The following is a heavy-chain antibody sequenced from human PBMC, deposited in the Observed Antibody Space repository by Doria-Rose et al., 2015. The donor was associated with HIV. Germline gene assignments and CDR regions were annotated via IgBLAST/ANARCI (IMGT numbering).Heavy chain of an antibody. CDR2: IFSDDER. V-gene: IGHV2-26*01. J-gene: IGHJ4*02. Sequence: QVTLKESGPVLVKPTETLTLTCTVSGVSLSSPGMGVSWIRQPPGKALEWLANIFSDDERSYKTSLKSRLTISRGTSKSQVVLTMTDMDPEDTATYYCARIKSSRWYRKYYFDFWGQGTLVIVSA. D-gene: IGHD6-13*01. CDR3: ARIKSSRWYRKYYFDF. CDR1: GVSLSSPGMG.